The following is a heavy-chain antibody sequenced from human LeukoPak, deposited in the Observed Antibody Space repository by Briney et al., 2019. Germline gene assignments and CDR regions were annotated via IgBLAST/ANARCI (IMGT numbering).Heavy chain of an antibody. CDR3: ARGHYYAMDV. V-gene: IGHV3-74*01. CDR1: GFSFSSYW. Sequence: GGSLRLSCVASGFSFSSYWMHWVRQVPGKGLVWVSRINTDGSGTTYADSVKGRFTFSRDNAKSTLFLQMNSLRAEDTAVYFCARGHYYAMDVWGHGTTVTVSS. CDR2: INTDGSGT. J-gene: IGHJ6*02.